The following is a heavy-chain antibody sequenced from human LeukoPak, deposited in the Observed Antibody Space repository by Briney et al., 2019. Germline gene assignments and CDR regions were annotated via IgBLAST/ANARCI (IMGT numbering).Heavy chain of an antibody. D-gene: IGHD6-13*01. CDR3: AKDSSWKMEYFDY. V-gene: IGHV3-48*03. J-gene: IGHJ4*02. Sequence: PGGSLRLSCAASGFTFSSYEMNWVRQAPGKGLEWVSYISSSGSTIYYADSVKGRFTISRDNSKNTLYLQMNSLRAEDTAVYYCAKDSSWKMEYFDYWGQGTLVTVSS. CDR1: GFTFSSYE. CDR2: ISSSGSTI.